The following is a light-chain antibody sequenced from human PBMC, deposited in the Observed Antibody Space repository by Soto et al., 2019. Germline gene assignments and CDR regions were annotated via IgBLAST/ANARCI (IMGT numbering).Light chain of an antibody. J-gene: IGLJ3*02. CDR2: SNN. CDR1: SSNIGSNT. CDR3: AAWDGSLSGWV. V-gene: IGLV1-44*01. Sequence: QSVLTQPPSASGTPGQRVTISCSGSSSNIGSNTVNWYQQLPGTAPKLLIYSNNQRPSGVPDRFSGSKSGTSASLAISGLQSEDEAEYYCAAWDGSLSGWVFGGGTKVTVL.